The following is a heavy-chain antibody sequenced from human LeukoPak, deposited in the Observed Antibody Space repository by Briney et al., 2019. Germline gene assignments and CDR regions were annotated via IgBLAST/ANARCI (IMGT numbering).Heavy chain of an antibody. Sequence: SETLSLTCTVSGGSISSYYRSWIRQPPGKGLEWIGYIYYSGSTNYNPSLKSRVTISVDTSKNQFSLKLSSVTAADTAVYYCARVDSSGWPYYFDYWGQGTLVTVSS. CDR3: ARVDSSGWPYYFDY. J-gene: IGHJ4*02. D-gene: IGHD6-19*01. CDR1: GGSISSYY. CDR2: IYYSGST. V-gene: IGHV4-59*01.